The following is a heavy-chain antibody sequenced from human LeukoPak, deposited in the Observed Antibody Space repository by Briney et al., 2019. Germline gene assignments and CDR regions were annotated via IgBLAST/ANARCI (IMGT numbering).Heavy chain of an antibody. D-gene: IGHD3-22*01. CDR3: ARYSSGYPDSFDY. V-gene: IGHV1-46*01. Sequence: ASVKVSCTASGYTFTSYYMHWVRQAPGQGLEWMGIINPSGGSTSYAQKFQGRVTMTRDTSTSTVYMELSSLRSEDTAMYYCARYSSGYPDSFDYWGQGTLVTVSS. CDR1: GYTFTSYY. J-gene: IGHJ4*02. CDR2: INPSGGST.